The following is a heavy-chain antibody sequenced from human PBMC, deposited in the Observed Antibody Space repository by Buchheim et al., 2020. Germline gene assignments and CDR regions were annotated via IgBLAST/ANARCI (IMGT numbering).Heavy chain of an antibody. CDR1: GFTFSNYW. CDR3: ARELSDYYGMDV. V-gene: IGHV3-74*01. Sequence: EVQLVESGGALVQPGGSLRVSCAASGFTFSNYWMYWVRQAPGKGLVWVSRINTDGSYTSYGDSVKGRFTTSRDNVKKPLYLQMNSLRVEDTAVYYCARELSDYYGMDVWGQGT. CDR2: INTDGSYT. J-gene: IGHJ6*02.